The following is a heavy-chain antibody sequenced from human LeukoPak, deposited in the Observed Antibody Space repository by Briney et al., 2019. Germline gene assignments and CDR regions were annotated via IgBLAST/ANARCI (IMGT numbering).Heavy chain of an antibody. J-gene: IGHJ3*02. CDR3: ARDSPVATNAFDI. CDR2: IYYSGST. D-gene: IGHD5-12*01. CDR1: GGSISSYY. Sequence: PSETLSLTCTVSGGSISSYYWSWIRQPPGKGLGWIGYIYYSGSTNYNPSLKSRVTISVDTSKNQFSLKLSSVTAADTAVYYCARDSPVATNAFDIWGQGTMVTVSS. V-gene: IGHV4-59*01.